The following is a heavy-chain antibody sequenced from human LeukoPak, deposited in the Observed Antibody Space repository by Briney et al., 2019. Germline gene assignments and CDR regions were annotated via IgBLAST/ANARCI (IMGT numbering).Heavy chain of an antibody. V-gene: IGHV4-59*01. CDR2: IYYSGST. CDR3: ARDPKSAVGYYYYGMEV. Sequence: SETLSLTCTVSGGPISSYYWSWIRQPPGKGLEWIGYIYYSGSTNYNPSLKSRVTMSLDTSKNQFSLKLSSMTAADTAVYFCARDPKSAVGYYYYGMEVWGQGTTVTVSS. J-gene: IGHJ6*02. D-gene: IGHD6-19*01. CDR1: GGPISSYY.